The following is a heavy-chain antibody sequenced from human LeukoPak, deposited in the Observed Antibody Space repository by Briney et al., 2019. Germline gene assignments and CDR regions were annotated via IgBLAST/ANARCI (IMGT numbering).Heavy chain of an antibody. CDR1: GFTFSTYA. V-gene: IGHV3-23*01. D-gene: IGHD2-15*01. CDR2: ISGNDDTT. J-gene: IGHJ4*02. Sequence: GGSLRLSCAASGFTFSTYAMAWVRQAPGKRLEWVSVISGNDDTTYYADSVKGRFTISRDNSKNTLYLQMNSLRAEDTAIYYCAKGHTGSCYSLQDCWGQGTLVTVSS. CDR3: AKGHTGSCYSLQDC.